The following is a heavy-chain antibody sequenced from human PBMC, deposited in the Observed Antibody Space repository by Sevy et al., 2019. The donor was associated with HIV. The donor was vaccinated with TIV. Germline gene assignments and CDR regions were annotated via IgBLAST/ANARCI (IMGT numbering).Heavy chain of an antibody. J-gene: IGHJ4*02. CDR2: IYYSGNT. Sequence: SETLSLTCTVSGASISSSSYYWGWIRQPPGKGLEWIGSIYYSGNTYYNPSLKSRITISVDTSKNRFSLKLSSVTAADTAVYYCARHAGNLVDATNNYFDLWCQGTLVTVSS. CDR3: ARHAGNLVDATNNYFDL. CDR1: GASISSSSYY. V-gene: IGHV4-39*01. D-gene: IGHD2-15*01.